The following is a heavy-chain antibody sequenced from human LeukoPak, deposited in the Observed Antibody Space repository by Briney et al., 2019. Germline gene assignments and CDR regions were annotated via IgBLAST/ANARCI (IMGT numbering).Heavy chain of an antibody. J-gene: IGHJ4*02. CDR1: SPSFSGYF. CDR2: INQSGST. Sequence: SETLSLTCSVYSPSFSGYFWNWIRHSPGKGLEWIGEINQSGSTIYNPSLNSRVTISADTSKNTFSLKLTSLTAADTAVYYCTRGRAQVDWGQGIRVIVSS. D-gene: IGHD5-12*01. V-gene: IGHV4-34*01. CDR3: TRGRAQVD.